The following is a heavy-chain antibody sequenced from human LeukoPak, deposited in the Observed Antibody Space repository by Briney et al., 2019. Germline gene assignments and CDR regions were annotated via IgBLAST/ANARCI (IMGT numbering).Heavy chain of an antibody. Sequence: GGSLRSSCAASGFTFSTCSMKWVRQAPGKALEWVSSISGGSYHIYYADSVKGRFTISRDNANNLLYLQVNSLRAEDTAVYYCASGTIVGARGADNWGQGTLVTVSS. V-gene: IGHV3-21*01. CDR2: ISGGSYHI. D-gene: IGHD1-26*01. J-gene: IGHJ4*02. CDR3: ASGTIVGARGADN. CDR1: GFTFSTCS.